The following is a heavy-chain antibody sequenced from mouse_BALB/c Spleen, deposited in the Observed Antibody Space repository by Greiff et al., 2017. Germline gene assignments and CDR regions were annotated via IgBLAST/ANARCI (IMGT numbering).Heavy chain of an antibody. CDR3: ARSYDWFAY. Sequence: EVQLQQSGPELVKPGASVKISCKASGYSFTGYYMHWVKQSHVKSLEWIGRINPYNGATSYNQNFKDKASLTVDKSSSTAYMELHSLTSEDSAVYYCARSYDWFAYWGQGTLVTVAA. J-gene: IGHJ3*01. CDR1: GYSFTGYY. CDR2: INPYNGAT. V-gene: IGHV1-26*01. D-gene: IGHD1-1*01.